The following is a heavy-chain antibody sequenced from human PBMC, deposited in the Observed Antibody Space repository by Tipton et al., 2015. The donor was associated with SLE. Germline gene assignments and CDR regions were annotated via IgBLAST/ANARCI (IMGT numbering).Heavy chain of an antibody. CDR2: IFYSGST. J-gene: IGHJ4*02. CDR1: GGSISSYY. Sequence: TLSLTCTVSGGSISSYYWSWIRQPPGKGLEWIGYIFYSGSTNYNPPLKSRVTISVDTSKNQFSLKLSSVTAADTAVYYCARDRGLGGFDYWGQGTLVTVSS. D-gene: IGHD3-16*01. CDR3: ARDRGLGGFDY. V-gene: IGHV4-59*12.